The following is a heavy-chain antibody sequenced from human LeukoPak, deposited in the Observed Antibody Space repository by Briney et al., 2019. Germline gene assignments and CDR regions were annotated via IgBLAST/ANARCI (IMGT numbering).Heavy chain of an antibody. CDR3: AKSVYSMGTLDS. Sequence: GGSLRLSCAASGFTFSSYGMSWVRQAPGKGLEWVSSISPSGETTFYADSVKGRFSIFRDNSKNTLSLQMDSLRAEDTAVYFCAKSVYSMGTLDSWGQGTLVTVSS. V-gene: IGHV3-23*01. CDR2: ISPSGETT. J-gene: IGHJ4*02. D-gene: IGHD5-18*01. CDR1: GFTFSSYG.